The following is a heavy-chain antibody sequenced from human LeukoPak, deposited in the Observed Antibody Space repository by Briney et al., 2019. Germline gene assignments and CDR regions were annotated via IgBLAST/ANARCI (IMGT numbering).Heavy chain of an antibody. J-gene: IGHJ5*02. CDR1: GYTLTDYY. D-gene: IGHD2-2*01. Sequence: ASVKVSCKASGYTLTDYYLHWVRQAPRQGLEWMGWMNPNSGNTGYAQKFQGRVTITRNTSISTAYMELSSLRSEDTAVYYCARGRKGYCSSTSCLNWFDPWGQGTLVTVSS. CDR2: MNPNSGNT. V-gene: IGHV1-8*03. CDR3: ARGRKGYCSSTSCLNWFDP.